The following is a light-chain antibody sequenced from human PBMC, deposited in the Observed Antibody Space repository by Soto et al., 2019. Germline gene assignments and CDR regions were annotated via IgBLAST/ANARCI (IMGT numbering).Light chain of an antibody. CDR2: DVS. J-gene: IGLJ2*01. Sequence: QSALTQPASVSGSPGQSITISCTGTSSDVGGYNYVSWYQQNPGKAPKLMIYDVSNRPSGVSNRFSGSKSGNTASLTISGLQAEDEADSYCSSYTSSSTYVVFGGGTKLTVL. CDR1: SSDVGGYNY. V-gene: IGLV2-14*01. CDR3: SSYTSSSTYVV.